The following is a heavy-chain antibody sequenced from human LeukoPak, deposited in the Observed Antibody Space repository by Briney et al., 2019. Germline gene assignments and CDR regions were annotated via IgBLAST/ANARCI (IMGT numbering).Heavy chain of an antibody. J-gene: IGHJ3*02. D-gene: IGHD3-3*01. V-gene: IGHV3-21*01. CDR1: GFTFSSYS. CDR2: ISSSSSYI. Sequence: PGGSLRLSCAASGFTFSSYSMNWVRQAPGKGLEWVSSISSSSSYIYYADSVKGRFTISRDNAKNSLYLQMNSLRAEDTAVYYCARVREGYDFWGGYGGAFDIWGQGTMVTVSS. CDR3: ARVREGYDFWGGYGGAFDI.